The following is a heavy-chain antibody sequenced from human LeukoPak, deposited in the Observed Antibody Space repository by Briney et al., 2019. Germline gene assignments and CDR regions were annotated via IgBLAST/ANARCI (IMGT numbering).Heavy chain of an antibody. Sequence: GGSLRLSCAPSGFTFSSYAMSWVRQAPGKGLEWVSGSSGSANRTYYADSVKGRFTISRDNSKNTLYLQMNSLRAEDTAVYYCAKADYGATPYYYGMDVWGQGTTVTVSS. CDR3: AKADYGATPYYYGMDV. J-gene: IGHJ6*02. CDR1: GFTFSSYA. V-gene: IGHV3-23*01. D-gene: IGHD4-17*01. CDR2: SSGSANRT.